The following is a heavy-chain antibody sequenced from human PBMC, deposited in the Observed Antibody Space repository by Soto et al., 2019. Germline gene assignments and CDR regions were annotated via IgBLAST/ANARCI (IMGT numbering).Heavy chain of an antibody. CDR3: ARRYGSAIDY. CDR2: IYYSGST. V-gene: IGHV4-59*08. Sequence: QVQLQESGPGLVKPSETLSLTCTVSGGTISSWYWSWIRQPPGKGLEWIGYIYYSGSTNCNPSLMRRVTISVDTSKNQFSLKLSSVTAADTAVYYCARRYGSAIDYWGQGTLVTVSS. CDR1: GGTISSWY. D-gene: IGHD1-26*01. J-gene: IGHJ4*02.